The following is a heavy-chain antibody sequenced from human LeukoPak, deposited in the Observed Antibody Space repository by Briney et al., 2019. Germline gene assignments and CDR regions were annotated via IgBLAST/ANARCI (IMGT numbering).Heavy chain of an antibody. D-gene: IGHD3-22*01. J-gene: IGHJ4*02. CDR1: GYTFSSYS. CDR2: ISVRSNYI. V-gene: IGHV3-21*01. CDR3: VRLRRNSDTSGYYYYYDY. Sequence: AGGTLRLSCAASGYTFSSYSINWVRQAPGKGLEGVSSISVRSNYIYYADSVRGRFSISRDDARDSLYLQMNSLRAEDTAVSYCVRLRRNSDTSGYYYYYDYWGQGTLVTVSS.